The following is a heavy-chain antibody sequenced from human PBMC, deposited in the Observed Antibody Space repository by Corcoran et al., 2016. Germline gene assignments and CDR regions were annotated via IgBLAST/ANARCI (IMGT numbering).Heavy chain of an antibody. CDR3: ARAAYSYGWDY. J-gene: IGHJ4*02. Sequence: EVQLVESGGGLVQPGGSLRLSCAASGFTFSSYWMHWVRQAPGEGLVWVSRINGDGSSTSYADSVKGRFTISRDNAKNTLYLQMNSLRVEDTAVYYCARAAYSYGWDYWGQGTLVTVSS. CDR2: INGDGSST. D-gene: IGHD5-18*01. V-gene: IGHV3-74*01. CDR1: GFTFSSYW.